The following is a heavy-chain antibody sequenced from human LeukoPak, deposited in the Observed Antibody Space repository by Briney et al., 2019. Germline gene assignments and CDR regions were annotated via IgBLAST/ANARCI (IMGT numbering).Heavy chain of an antibody. Sequence: GASVKVSCKASGYTFTSYDRNWVRQAPGQPLEGMGWINTNTGNPTYAQGFTGRFVFSLDTSVSTAYLQISSLKAEDTAVYYCARDFHRRLGPNYYYYMDVWGKGTTVTVSS. V-gene: IGHV7-4-1*02. CDR3: ARDFHRRLGPNYYYYMDV. CDR2: INTNTGNP. J-gene: IGHJ6*03. CDR1: GYTFTSYD. D-gene: IGHD3-9*01.